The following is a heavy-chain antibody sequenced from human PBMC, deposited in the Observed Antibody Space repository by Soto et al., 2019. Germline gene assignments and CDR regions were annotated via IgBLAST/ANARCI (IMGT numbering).Heavy chain of an antibody. J-gene: IGHJ6*02. CDR2: ISYDGSNK. V-gene: IGHV3-30*18. CDR3: AKDLGAAAGMGHYYYGMDV. Sequence: GGSLRLSCAASGFTFSSYGMHWVRQGPGKGLEWVAVISYDGSNKYYADSVKGRFTISRDNSKNTLYLQMNSLRAEDTAVYYCAKDLGAAAGMGHYYYGMDVWGPGTTVTVSS. D-gene: IGHD6-13*01. CDR1: GFTFSSYG.